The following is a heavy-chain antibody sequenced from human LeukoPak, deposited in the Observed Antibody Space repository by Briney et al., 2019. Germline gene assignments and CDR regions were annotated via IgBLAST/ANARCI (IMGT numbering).Heavy chain of an antibody. J-gene: IGHJ5*02. D-gene: IGHD4-11*01. CDR2: ISGYNGDT. V-gene: IGHV1-18*01. CDR1: GYTFTTYS. CDR3: ARNRVTITTMRYFDP. Sequence: ASVKVSCKASGYTFTTYSISWVRQAPGQGLEWMGWISGYNGDTNYAQNFQGRVTMTTDTSTSTAYMGLRSLRSDDTAVYYCARNRVTITTMRYFDPWGQGTRVTVSS.